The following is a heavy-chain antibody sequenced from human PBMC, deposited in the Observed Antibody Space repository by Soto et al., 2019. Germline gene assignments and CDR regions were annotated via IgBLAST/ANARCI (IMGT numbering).Heavy chain of an antibody. Sequence: QVQLVESGGGLVKPGGSLRLSCAASGFTFSDYYMSWIRQAPGNGLEWLSYIGSSSTYTNYADSVKGRFTISRDNAKNSLYLQMNSLRAEDTAVYYCARESPSLGGSGFRYYYYGMDVWGQGTTVTVSS. V-gene: IGHV3-11*06. CDR2: IGSSSTYT. D-gene: IGHD3-3*01. J-gene: IGHJ6*02. CDR3: ARESPSLGGSGFRYYYYGMDV. CDR1: GFTFSDYY.